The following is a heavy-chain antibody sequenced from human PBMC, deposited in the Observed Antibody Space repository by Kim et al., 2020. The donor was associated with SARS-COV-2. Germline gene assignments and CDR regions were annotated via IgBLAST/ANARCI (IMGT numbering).Heavy chain of an antibody. CDR1: GGSISSGSYY. J-gene: IGHJ4*02. Sequence: SETLSLTCTVSGGSISSGSYYWSWIRQPAGKGLEWIGRIYTSGSTNYNPSLKSRVTISVDTSKNQFSLKLSSVTAADTAVYYCARGRNKLLPFDYWGQGTLVTVSS. CDR3: ARGRNKLLPFDY. V-gene: IGHV4-61*02. CDR2: IYTSGST. D-gene: IGHD1-7*01.